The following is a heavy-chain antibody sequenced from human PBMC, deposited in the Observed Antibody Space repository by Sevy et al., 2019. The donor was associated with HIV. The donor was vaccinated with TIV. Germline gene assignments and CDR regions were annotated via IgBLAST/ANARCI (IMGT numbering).Heavy chain of an antibody. Sequence: GWSLRLSCAASGFTFSDYAIHWVRQAPGKGLEWLAVTSYHGRNQFYADSVRGRFTISRDDSKNTVYLQMNSLRPDDTAVYYCARKQFVLPFDYWGQGTLVTVSS. CDR1: GFTFSDYA. D-gene: IGHD6-6*01. J-gene: IGHJ4*02. CDR2: TSYHGRNQ. V-gene: IGHV3-30*04. CDR3: ARKQFVLPFDY.